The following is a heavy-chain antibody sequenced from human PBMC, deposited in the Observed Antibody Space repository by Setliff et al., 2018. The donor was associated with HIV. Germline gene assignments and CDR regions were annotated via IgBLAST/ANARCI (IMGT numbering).Heavy chain of an antibody. J-gene: IGHJ6*02. CDR2: IIPAFGTA. CDR1: GGTFSASG. V-gene: IGHV1-69*13. D-gene: IGHD3-22*01. Sequence: SVKVSCKASGGTFSASGFSWVRQAPGQGLEWMGGIIPAFGTADYAQKFQGRVTITADASTSTAYMELSSLRSEDTAVYYCARDLYYYDSSGYYPGNYYGMDVWGQGTTVTVSS. CDR3: ARDLYYYDSSGYYPGNYYGMDV.